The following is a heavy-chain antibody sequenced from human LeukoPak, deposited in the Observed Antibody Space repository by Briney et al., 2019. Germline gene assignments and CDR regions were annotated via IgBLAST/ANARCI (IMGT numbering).Heavy chain of an antibody. CDR2: INPSGGSA. D-gene: IGHD1-14*01. Sequence: ASVKVSCKASGYTFTSYYMHWVRQAPGQGLEWMGIINPSGGSASYAQKFQGRVTMTRDTSTSTVYMELSSLRSEDTAVYYCAGGWRASTGPKGGSNWFDPWGQGTLVTVSS. V-gene: IGHV1-46*01. J-gene: IGHJ5*02. CDR1: GYTFTSYY. CDR3: AGGWRASTGPKGGSNWFDP.